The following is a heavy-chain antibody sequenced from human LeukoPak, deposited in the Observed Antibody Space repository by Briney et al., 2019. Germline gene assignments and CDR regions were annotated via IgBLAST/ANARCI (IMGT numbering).Heavy chain of an antibody. CDR3: ARDLYGDY. D-gene: IGHD2-2*02. J-gene: IGHJ4*02. V-gene: IGHV3-7*01. CDR1: QFTFTTYW. Sequence: GGSLRPSCAASQFTFTTYWMSWVRQAPGKGLEWVANINQDGTEKYYVDSVKGRFTISRDNAKNSLYLQTNSLRAEDTAVYYCARDLYGDYWGQGTLVTVSS. CDR2: INQDGTEK.